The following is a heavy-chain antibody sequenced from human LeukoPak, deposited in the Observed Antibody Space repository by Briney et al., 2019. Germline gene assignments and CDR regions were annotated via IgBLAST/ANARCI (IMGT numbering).Heavy chain of an antibody. V-gene: IGHV4-31*03. Sequence: SETLSLTCTVSGGSVSSGSYYWSWIRQPPGKGLEWIGYIYYSGSTYYNPSLKSRVTISVDTSKNQFSLKLSSVTAADTAVYYCARRSGWYSTQDYYYYGMDVWGQGTTVTVSS. CDR3: ARRSGWYSTQDYYYYGMDV. CDR1: GGSVSSGSYY. J-gene: IGHJ6*02. CDR2: IYYSGST. D-gene: IGHD6-19*01.